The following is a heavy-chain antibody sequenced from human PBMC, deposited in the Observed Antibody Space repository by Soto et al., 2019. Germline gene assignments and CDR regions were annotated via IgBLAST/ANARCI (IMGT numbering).Heavy chain of an antibody. Sequence: PSETLSLTCAVYGGSFSGYYWSWIRQPPGKGLEWIGEINHSGSTNYNPSLKSRVTISVDTSKNPFSLKLSSVTAADTAVYYCARGLGPLGVRRVIITWFDSWGQGTLVTVSS. CDR3: ARGLGPLGVRRVIITWFDS. V-gene: IGHV4-34*01. J-gene: IGHJ5*01. CDR2: INHSGST. D-gene: IGHD3-10*01. CDR1: GGSFSGYY.